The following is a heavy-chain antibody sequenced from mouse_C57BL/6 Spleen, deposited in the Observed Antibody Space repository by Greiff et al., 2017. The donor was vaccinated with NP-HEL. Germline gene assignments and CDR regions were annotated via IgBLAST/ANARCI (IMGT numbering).Heavy chain of an antibody. D-gene: IGHD4-1*01. V-gene: IGHV1-69*01. CDR2: IDPSDSYT. Sequence: VKLQQSGAELVMPGASVKLSCKASGYTFTSYWMHWVKQRPGQGLEWIGEIDPSDSYTNYNQTFKGKSTLSVDKSSSTAYMQISSLTSEDSAVYYCVTGTNAMDYWGQGTSVTVSS. J-gene: IGHJ4*01. CDR1: GYTFTSYW. CDR3: VTGTNAMDY.